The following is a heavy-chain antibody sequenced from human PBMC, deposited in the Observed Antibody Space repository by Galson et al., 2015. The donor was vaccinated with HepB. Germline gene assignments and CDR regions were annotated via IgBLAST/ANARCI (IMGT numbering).Heavy chain of an antibody. CDR3: TKGDGGYYEIDY. V-gene: IGHV3-23*01. D-gene: IGHD1-26*01. Sequence: SLRLSCAASGFIIRNYGMSWVRQAPGKGLEWVSTINDDGRNTHYADNVRGRFTISNDTSENTLYLHMNSLSADDTAVYYCTKGDGGYYEIDYWGQGALVSVSS. CDR1: GFIIRNYG. J-gene: IGHJ4*02. CDR2: INDDGRNT.